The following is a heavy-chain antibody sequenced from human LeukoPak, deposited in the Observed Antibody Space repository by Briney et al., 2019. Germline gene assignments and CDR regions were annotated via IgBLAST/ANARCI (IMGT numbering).Heavy chain of an antibody. V-gene: IGHV3-30*18. CDR1: GFTFSSYG. CDR3: AKAVLLPDIVVVVAATLWYYGMDV. D-gene: IGHD2-15*01. J-gene: IGHJ6*02. Sequence: GRSLRLSCAASGFTFSSYGMHWVRQAPGKGLEWVAVISYDGSNKYYADSVKGRVTISRDNSKNTLYLQMNSLRAEDTAVYYCAKAVLLPDIVVVVAATLWYYGMDVWGQGTTVTVSS. CDR2: ISYDGSNK.